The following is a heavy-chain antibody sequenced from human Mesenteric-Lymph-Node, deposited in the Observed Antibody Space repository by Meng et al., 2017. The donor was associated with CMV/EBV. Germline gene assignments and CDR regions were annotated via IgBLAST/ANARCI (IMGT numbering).Heavy chain of an antibody. J-gene: IGHJ6*02. Sequence: GGSLRLSCAVSGFTFRSHGMHWVRQAPGKGLEWVAFIRYDGSNKYHADSVKGRFTISRDNSKNTLYLQMNSLRPEDTAVYYCAKDYDTSGYYSTYYYHGMDVWGQGTTVTVSS. V-gene: IGHV3-30*02. CDR3: AKDYDTSGYYSTYYYHGMDV. D-gene: IGHD3-22*01. CDR2: IRYDGSNK. CDR1: GFTFRSHG.